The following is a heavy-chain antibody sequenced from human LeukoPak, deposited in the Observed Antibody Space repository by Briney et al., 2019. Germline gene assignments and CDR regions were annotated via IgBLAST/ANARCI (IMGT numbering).Heavy chain of an antibody. D-gene: IGHD2-15*01. V-gene: IGHV4-59*01. CDR3: ARSWSVVAANWYFDL. J-gene: IGHJ2*01. CDR1: GGSISSYY. CDR2: IYYSGST. Sequence: SETLSLTCTVSGGSISSYYWSWIRQPPGKGLEWIGYIYYSGSTNYNPSLKSRVTISVDTSKNQFSLKLSSVTAADTAVYYCARSWSVVAANWYFDLWGRGTLVTVSS.